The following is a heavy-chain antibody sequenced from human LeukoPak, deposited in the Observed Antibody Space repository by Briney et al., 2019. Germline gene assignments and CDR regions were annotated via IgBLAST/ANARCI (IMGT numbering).Heavy chain of an antibody. V-gene: IGHV3-66*01. D-gene: IGHD3-3*01. J-gene: IGHJ4*02. Sequence: GGSLRLSCAASGFTVSSNYMSWVRQAPGKGLEWVSVIYSGGSTYYADSVKGRFTISRDNSKNTLYLQMNSLRAEDTAVYYCARAQTTYDFWSGGYYFDYWGQGTLVTVSP. CDR1: GFTVSSNY. CDR3: ARAQTTYDFWSGGYYFDY. CDR2: IYSGGST.